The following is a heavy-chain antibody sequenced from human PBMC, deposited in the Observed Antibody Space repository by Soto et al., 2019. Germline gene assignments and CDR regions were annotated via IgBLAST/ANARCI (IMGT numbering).Heavy chain of an antibody. D-gene: IGHD5-12*01. CDR3: AKDGYSGYYLGYFDY. Sequence: WGSLRLSCAASGFTFRGSAMRWVRQAPEKGLEWVSAISGSGGSTYYAASVKGRFTISRDNSKNTLYLQMNSLRAEDTAVYYCAKDGYSGYYLGYFDYWGQGTLVTVSS. V-gene: IGHV3-23*01. J-gene: IGHJ4*02. CDR2: ISGSGGST. CDR1: GFTFRGSA.